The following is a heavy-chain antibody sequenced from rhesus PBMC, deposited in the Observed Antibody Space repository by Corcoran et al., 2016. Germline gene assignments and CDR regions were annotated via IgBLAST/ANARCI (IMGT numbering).Heavy chain of an antibody. CDR2: ISGNDGST. J-gene: IGHJ6*01. CDR1: GVPSTSYF. Sequence: QVQLQASGPGLVKPSETLSLTCAVSGVPSTSYFWRLLRPPPGRGLEWIGEISGNDGSTTYSPSLKNRVTISKDASRNQVSLELSSVAAADTAVYYCARYKGAARDGLDSWGQGVVVIVSS. V-gene: IGHV4-80*01. D-gene: IGHD6-19*01. CDR3: ARYKGAARDGLDS.